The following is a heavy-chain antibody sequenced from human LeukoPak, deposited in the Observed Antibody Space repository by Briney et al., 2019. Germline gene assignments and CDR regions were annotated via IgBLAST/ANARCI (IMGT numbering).Heavy chain of an antibody. V-gene: IGHV3-30*18. D-gene: IGHD4-17*01. CDR3: AKDITVTILSMVDY. J-gene: IGHJ4*02. Sequence: PGGSLRLSCASSGFTFSSYGMHCVRQAPGKGLEWVAVISYDGSNKYYADSVKGRFTISRDNSKNTLYLQMNSLRAEDTAVYYCAKDITVTILSMVDYWGQGTLVTVSS. CDR2: ISYDGSNK. CDR1: GFTFSSYG.